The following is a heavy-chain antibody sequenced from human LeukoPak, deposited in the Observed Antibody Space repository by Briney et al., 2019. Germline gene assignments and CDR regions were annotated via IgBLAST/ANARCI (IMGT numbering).Heavy chain of an antibody. CDR2: INHSGST. J-gene: IGHJ4*02. D-gene: IGHD5-12*01. Sequence: SETLSLTCAVYGGSFSGYYWSWIRQPPGKGLEWIGEINHSGSTYYNPSLRHRVTISVDTSKNQFSLKLTSVTAADTAVFYCARHRRGIVATTYFDFWGQGTLVTVSS. V-gene: IGHV4-34*01. CDR3: ARHRRGIVATTYFDF. CDR1: GGSFSGYY.